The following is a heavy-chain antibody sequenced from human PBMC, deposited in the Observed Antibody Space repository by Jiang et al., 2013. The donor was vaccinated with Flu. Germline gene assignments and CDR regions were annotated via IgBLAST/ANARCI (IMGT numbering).Heavy chain of an antibody. V-gene: IGHV4-34*01. Sequence: LLKPSETLSLTCAVYGGSFSGYYWSWIRQPPGKGLEWIGEINHSGSTNYNPSLKSRVTISVDTSKNQFSLKLSSVTAADTAVYYCASNRVVTAIGNYYYYYGMDVWGQGTTVTVSS. CDR2: INHSGST. J-gene: IGHJ6*02. CDR1: GGSFSGYY. D-gene: IGHD2-21*02. CDR3: ASNRVVTAIGNYYYYYGMDV.